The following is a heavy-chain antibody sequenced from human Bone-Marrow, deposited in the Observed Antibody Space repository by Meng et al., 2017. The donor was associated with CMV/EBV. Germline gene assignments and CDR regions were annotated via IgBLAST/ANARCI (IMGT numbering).Heavy chain of an antibody. J-gene: IGHJ4*02. CDR3: ARDGQLDY. V-gene: IGHV3-30*04. CDR1: GFIFSNYA. Sequence: GGSLRLSCAASGFIFSNYAMHWVRRGPGKGLEWVAVISYDGKAKEYADSVKGRFTISRDDSTNTLNLQMNSLRAEDTALYYCARDGQLDYWGQGTRVTGSS. CDR2: ISYDGKAK. D-gene: IGHD1-1*01.